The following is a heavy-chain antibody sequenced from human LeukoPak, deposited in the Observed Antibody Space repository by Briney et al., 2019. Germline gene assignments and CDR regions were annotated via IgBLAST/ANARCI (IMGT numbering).Heavy chain of an antibody. CDR1: GGTFSSYA. CDR3: ARDGAAAGRGAGSIDDAFDI. CDR2: IIPIFGTA. Sequence: SVKVSCKASGGTFSSYAISWVRQAPGQGLEWMGGIIPIFGTANYAQKFQGRVTITADKSTSTAYMELSSLRSEDTAVYYCARDGAAAGRGAGSIDDAFDIWGQGTMVTVSS. J-gene: IGHJ3*02. D-gene: IGHD6-25*01. V-gene: IGHV1-69*06.